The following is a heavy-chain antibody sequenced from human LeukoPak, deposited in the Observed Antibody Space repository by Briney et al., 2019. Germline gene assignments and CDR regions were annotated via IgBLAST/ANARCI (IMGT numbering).Heavy chain of an antibody. CDR2: ISAYNGNT. CDR1: GYTFTSYG. J-gene: IGHJ4*02. Sequence: ASVKVSCKASGYTFTSYGISWVRQAPGQGLEWMGWISAYNGNTNYAQKFQGRVTITADKSTSTAYMELSSLRSEDTAVYYCARVGNYGDYLVWGQGTLVTVSS. D-gene: IGHD4-17*01. V-gene: IGHV1-18*01. CDR3: ARVGNYGDYLV.